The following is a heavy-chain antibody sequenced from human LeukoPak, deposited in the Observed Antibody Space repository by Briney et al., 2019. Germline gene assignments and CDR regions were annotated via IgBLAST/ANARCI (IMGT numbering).Heavy chain of an antibody. D-gene: IGHD6-6*01. CDR3: ATFIQAAARGYYFDY. CDR1: GYTFTSYG. CDR2: ISAYNGNT. V-gene: IGHV1-18*01. Sequence: ASVKVSCKASGYTFTSYGISWVRQAPGQGLEWMGWISAYNGNTNYAQKLQGRVTMTTDTSTSTAYMELRSLRSDDTAVYYWATFIQAAARGYYFDYWGQGTLVTVSS. J-gene: IGHJ4*02.